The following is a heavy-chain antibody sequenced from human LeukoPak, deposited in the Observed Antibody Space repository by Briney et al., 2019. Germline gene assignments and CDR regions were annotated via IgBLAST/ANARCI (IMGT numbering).Heavy chain of an antibody. V-gene: IGHV3-64*02. J-gene: IGHJ4*02. D-gene: IGHD1-26*01. CDR3: ARDGGSYSFDY. Sequence: GPLRLSCAASGFTFSGYAMHWVRQAPGKGLEYVSAISPDGGSTYYAASVKGRFTISRDNSKNTLYLQMGSLRAEDMAVYYCARDGGSYSFDYWGQGTLVTVSS. CDR1: GFTFSGYA. CDR2: ISPDGGST.